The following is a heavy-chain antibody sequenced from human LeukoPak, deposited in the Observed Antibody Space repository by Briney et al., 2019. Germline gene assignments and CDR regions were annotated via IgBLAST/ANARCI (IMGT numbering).Heavy chain of an antibody. J-gene: IGHJ4*02. V-gene: IGHV4-38-2*01. Sequence: SETLSLTCAVYGGSLSDYYWSWIRQPPGKGLEWIGSIYHSGSTYYNPSLKSRVTISVDTSKNQFSLKLSSVTAADTAVYYCARSGRELPMGYWGQGTLVTVSS. D-gene: IGHD1-26*01. CDR1: GGSLSDYY. CDR3: ARSGRELPMGY. CDR2: IYHSGST.